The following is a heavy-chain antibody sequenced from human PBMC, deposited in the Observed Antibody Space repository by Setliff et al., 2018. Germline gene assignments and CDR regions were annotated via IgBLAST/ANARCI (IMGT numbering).Heavy chain of an antibody. CDR2: ISSSGSTI. V-gene: IGHV3-11*01. D-gene: IGHD2-2*01. CDR3: VRGYCSSSSCYGTMGY. CDR1: GFTFSDYY. Sequence: PGGSVRLSCAASGFTFSDYYMSWIRQAPGKGLEWVSYISSSGSTIYYADSVKGRFTISRDNAKNSLYLQMNSLRAEDTAVYYCVRGYCSSSSCYGTMGYWGQGTLVTVSS. J-gene: IGHJ4*02.